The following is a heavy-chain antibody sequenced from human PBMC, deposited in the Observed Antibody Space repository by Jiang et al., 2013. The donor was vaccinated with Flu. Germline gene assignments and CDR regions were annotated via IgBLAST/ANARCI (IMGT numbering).Heavy chain of an antibody. V-gene: IGHV4-39*07. D-gene: IGHD4-23*01. J-gene: IGHJ6*02. Sequence: SLTCTVSGGSISSSSYYWGWIRQPPGKGLEWIGSIYYSGSTYYNPSLKSRVTISVDTSKNQFSLKLSSVTAADTAVYYCAGGMTTVVVEYYYYYGMDVWGQGTTVTVSS. CDR3: AGGMTTVVVEYYYYYGMDV. CDR2: IYYSGST. CDR1: GGSISSSSYY.